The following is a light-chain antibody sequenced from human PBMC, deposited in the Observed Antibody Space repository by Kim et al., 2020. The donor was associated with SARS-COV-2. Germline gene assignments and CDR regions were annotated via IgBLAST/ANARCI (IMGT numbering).Light chain of an antibody. V-gene: IGLV3-9*01. CDR2: RDS. CDR3: QVWDSSTDVV. J-gene: IGLJ2*01. CDR1: NIGSKS. Sequence: VALGQTARITCGGNNIGSKSVHWYQQKPGQAPVLVISRDSNRPSGIPERFSGSTSGNTATLTISRAQAGDETNYYCQVWDSSTDVVFGGGTQLTVL.